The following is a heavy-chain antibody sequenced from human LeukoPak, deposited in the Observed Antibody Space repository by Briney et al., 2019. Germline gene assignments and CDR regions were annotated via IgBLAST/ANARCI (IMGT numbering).Heavy chain of an antibody. CDR1: GFTFSTYS. V-gene: IGHV3-21*01. CDR3: ARDDTVAPDY. J-gene: IGHJ4*02. CDR2: ISGTSSYI. D-gene: IGHD5-12*01. Sequence: GGSLRLSCAASGFTFSTYSMNWVRQAPGKGLEWVSSISGTSSYIYYADSVKGRFTISRDNAKNTLYLQMNSLRAEDTAVYYCARDDTVAPDYWGQGTLVTVSS.